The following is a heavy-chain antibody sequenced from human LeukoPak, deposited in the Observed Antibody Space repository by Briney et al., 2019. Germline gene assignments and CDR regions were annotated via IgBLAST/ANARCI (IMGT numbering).Heavy chain of an antibody. V-gene: IGHV3-48*04. D-gene: IGHD3-10*01. CDR2: ISSSSTSI. CDR3: AKEITMVRSLDY. CDR1: GFTFSAYS. J-gene: IGHJ4*02. Sequence: GGSLRLSCVGSGFTFSAYSMNWVRQAPGQGLEWISYISSSSTSINYADSVKGRFTISRDNAKNSLSLQMNSLRVEDTAVYYCAKEITMVRSLDYWGQGTLVTVSS.